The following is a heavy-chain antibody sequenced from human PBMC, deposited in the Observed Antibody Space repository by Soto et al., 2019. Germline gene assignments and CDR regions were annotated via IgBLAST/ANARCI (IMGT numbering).Heavy chain of an antibody. CDR3: ARDLLGYSNDAFDI. Sequence: SLRLSCAASGFTFSSYGMNWVRQAPGKGLEWVSSISSSSSYIYYADSVKGRFTISRDNAKNSLYLQMNSLRAEDTAVYYCARDLLGYSNDAFDIWGQGTMVTVSS. J-gene: IGHJ3*02. CDR2: ISSSSSYI. V-gene: IGHV3-21*01. CDR1: GFTFSSYG. D-gene: IGHD6-13*01.